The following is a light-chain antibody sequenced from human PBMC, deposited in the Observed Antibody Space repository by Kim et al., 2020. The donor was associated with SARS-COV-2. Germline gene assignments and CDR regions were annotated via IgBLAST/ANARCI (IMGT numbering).Light chain of an antibody. Sequence: SATLNGKSRHTAVYNSNNQIYFAWSQQKRGKAPKPLIYWISIRESGVTDRFSGCGSETDFTHNISSLQSEDVAVYYCQQYYSPPPSLGQGTKLEIK. CDR1: HTAVYNSNNQIY. J-gene: IGKJ2*03. CDR3: QQYYSPPPS. CDR2: WIS. V-gene: IGKV4-1*01.